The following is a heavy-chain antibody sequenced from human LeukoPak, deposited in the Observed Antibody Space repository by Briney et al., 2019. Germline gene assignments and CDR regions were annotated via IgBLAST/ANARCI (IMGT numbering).Heavy chain of an antibody. D-gene: IGHD3-10*01. V-gene: IGHV3-7*01. CDR3: AKGAVRGVIIND. Sequence: GGSLRLSCAASGFTFSSYWMSWVRQAPGKGLEWVANIKQDGSEKYYVDSVKGRFTISRDNSKNTLYLQMNSLRAEDTAVYYCAKGAVRGVIINDWGQGTLVTVSS. CDR2: IKQDGSEK. CDR1: GFTFSSYW. J-gene: IGHJ4*02.